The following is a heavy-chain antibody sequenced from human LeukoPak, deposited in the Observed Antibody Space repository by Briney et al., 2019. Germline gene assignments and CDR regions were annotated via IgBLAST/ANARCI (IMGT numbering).Heavy chain of an antibody. J-gene: IGHJ5*02. CDR1: GFTFSSYI. Sequence: GGSLRLSCAASGFTFSSYIMNWVRQAPGKGLEWVSSISASSTYICYADSVKGRFTISRDNAKKSLYLQMNSLRAEDTAVYYCARVEWELPWFDPWGQGTLVTVSS. D-gene: IGHD1-26*01. CDR2: ISASSTYI. V-gene: IGHV3-21*01. CDR3: ARVEWELPWFDP.